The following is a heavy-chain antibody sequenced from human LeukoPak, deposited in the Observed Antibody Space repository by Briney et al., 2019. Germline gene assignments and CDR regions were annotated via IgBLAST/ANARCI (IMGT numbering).Heavy chain of an antibody. V-gene: IGHV3-7*01. CDR1: GFTFSTYW. CDR2: IKEDGSEK. Sequence: GGSLRLSCAASGFTFSTYWMSWVRQAPGKGLEWVANIKEDGSEKYYGDSVKGRFTISRDNAKNSLYLEMNSLRVEDTAVYYCARDSSGYQWGQGPLVTVSS. J-gene: IGHJ4*02. D-gene: IGHD3-22*01. CDR3: ARDSSGYQ.